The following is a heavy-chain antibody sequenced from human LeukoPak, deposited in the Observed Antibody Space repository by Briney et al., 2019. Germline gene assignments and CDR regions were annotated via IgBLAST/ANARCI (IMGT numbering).Heavy chain of an antibody. CDR1: GGTFSSYA. V-gene: IGHV1-69*13. Sequence: GASVKVPCKASGGTFSSYAISWVRQAPGQGLEWMGGIIPIFGTANYAQKFQGRVTITADESTSTAYMELSSLRSEDTAVYYCARGAGKQLVRWFDPWGQGTLVTVSS. D-gene: IGHD6-6*01. CDR3: ARGAGKQLVRWFDP. CDR2: IIPIFGTA. J-gene: IGHJ5*02.